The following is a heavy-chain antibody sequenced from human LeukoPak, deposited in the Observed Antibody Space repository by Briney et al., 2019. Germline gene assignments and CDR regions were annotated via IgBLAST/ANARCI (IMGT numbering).Heavy chain of an antibody. CDR2: IYYSGST. CDR1: GGSISSYY. V-gene: IGHV4-59*01. J-gene: IGHJ4*02. Sequence: SETLSLTCTVSGGSISSYYWSWIRQPPGKGLEWIGYIYYSGSTNYNPSLKSRVTISVDTSKNQFSLKLSSVTAADTAVYYCARGDYYDSSGYPTFDYWGQGTLVTVSS. CDR3: ARGDYYDSSGYPTFDY. D-gene: IGHD3-22*01.